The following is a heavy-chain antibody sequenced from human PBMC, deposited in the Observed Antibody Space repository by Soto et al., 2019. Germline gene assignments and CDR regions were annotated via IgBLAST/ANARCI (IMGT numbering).Heavy chain of an antibody. V-gene: IGHV3-23*01. Sequence: EVQLLESGGGLIQPGWSLRLSCAASGFTFNYYAINWVRQAPGKGLEWVSVISGSGSTTYYAGTVKGRFTISRDNSKNTVYLQMNRLRGDDTAVYYCAKVEAANFNYYGMDVWGQGTTVTVSS. D-gene: IGHD5-18*01. CDR1: GFTFNYYA. J-gene: IGHJ6*02. CDR3: AKVEAANFNYYGMDV. CDR2: ISGSGSTT.